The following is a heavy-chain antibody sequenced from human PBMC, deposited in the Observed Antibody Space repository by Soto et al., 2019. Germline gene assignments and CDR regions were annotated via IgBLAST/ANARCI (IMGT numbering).Heavy chain of an antibody. Sequence: QVQLVQSGAEARRPGSSVQVSCKASGDMFRNSAFTWVRQAPGQGLDWMGVIIPLFHKTSVAQKFQGRLTFTADASTSDVYMEVSSLTSEDTAVYYCARARLSNGDPNIYFFYGLDVWGQGPTVTVSS. CDR1: GDMFRNSA. V-gene: IGHV1-69*01. D-gene: IGHD6-6*01. CDR2: IIPLFHKT. CDR3: ARARLSNGDPNIYFFYGLDV. J-gene: IGHJ6*02.